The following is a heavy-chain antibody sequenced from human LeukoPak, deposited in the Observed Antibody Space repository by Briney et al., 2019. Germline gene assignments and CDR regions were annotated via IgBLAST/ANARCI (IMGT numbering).Heavy chain of an antibody. CDR3: ARDLVSAVGGKSGMDV. CDR1: GFAFSRHN. V-gene: IGHV3-48*04. CDR2: ISRGSDII. J-gene: IGHJ6*02. Sequence: GGSLRLSCGASGFAFSRHNMNWVRLAPGKGLEWISHISRGSDIIYYADSVKGRFTVSRDNPKKSLFLQMNNLRADDTAVYYCARDLVSAVGGKSGMDVWGQGTTVTVSS. D-gene: IGHD6-19*01.